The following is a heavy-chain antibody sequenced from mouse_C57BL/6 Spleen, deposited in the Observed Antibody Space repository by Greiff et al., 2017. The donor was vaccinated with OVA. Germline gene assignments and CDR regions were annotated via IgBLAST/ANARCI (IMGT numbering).Heavy chain of an antibody. J-gene: IGHJ4*01. CDR1: GYTFTGYW. V-gene: IGHV1-9*01. Sequence: QVQLQQSGAELMKPGASVKLSCKATGYTFTGYWIEWVKQRPGHGLEWIGEILPGSGSTNYNEKFKGKATFTADTSSNTAYMQLGSLTTEDSAIYYYARSCSSSYLYYYAMDDWGQGTSVTVSS. CDR2: ILPGSGST. CDR3: ARSCSSSYLYYYAMDD. D-gene: IGHD1-1*01.